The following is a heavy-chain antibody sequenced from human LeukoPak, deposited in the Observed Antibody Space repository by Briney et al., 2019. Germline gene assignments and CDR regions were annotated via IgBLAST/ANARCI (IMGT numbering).Heavy chain of an antibody. CDR2: IYYSGST. Sequence: SETLSLTCTVSGGSISSYYWSWIRQPPGKGLEWIGYIYYSGSTNYNPSLKSRVTISVDTSKNQFSLKLSSVTAADTAVYYCARSRGTFDYWGQGTLVTVSS. J-gene: IGHJ4*02. V-gene: IGHV4-59*01. CDR1: GGSISSYY. CDR3: ARSRGTFDY. D-gene: IGHD3/OR15-3a*01.